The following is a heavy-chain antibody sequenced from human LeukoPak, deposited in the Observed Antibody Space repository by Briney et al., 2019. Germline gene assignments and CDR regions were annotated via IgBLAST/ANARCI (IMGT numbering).Heavy chain of an antibody. CDR1: GFTFSSYA. V-gene: IGHV3-30*04. Sequence: PGRSLRLSCAASGFTFSSYAMHWVRQAPGKGLEWVAVISYDGSNKYYADSVKGRFTISRDNAKNSLYLQMNSLRAEDTAVYYCARPANYYDSSGYSHWGQGTLVTVSS. CDR2: ISYDGSNK. D-gene: IGHD3-22*01. CDR3: ARPANYYDSSGYSH. J-gene: IGHJ4*02.